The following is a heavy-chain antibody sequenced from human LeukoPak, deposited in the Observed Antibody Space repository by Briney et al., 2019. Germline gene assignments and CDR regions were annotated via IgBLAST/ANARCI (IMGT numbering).Heavy chain of an antibody. D-gene: IGHD3-22*01. CDR2: IYPGDSDT. CDR3: ARGFNDYYDSSGYYYPLGY. V-gene: IGHV5-51*01. Sequence: NHGESLKISCKGSGYSFTSYWIGWVRQMPGKGLEWMGIIYPGDSDTRYSPSFQGQVTISADKSISTAYLQWSSLKASDTAMYYCARGFNDYYDSSGYYYPLGYWGQGTLVTVSS. CDR1: GYSFTSYW. J-gene: IGHJ4*02.